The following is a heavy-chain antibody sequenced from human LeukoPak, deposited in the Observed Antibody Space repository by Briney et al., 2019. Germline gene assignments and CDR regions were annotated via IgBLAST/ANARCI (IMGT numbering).Heavy chain of an antibody. Sequence: GGSLRLSCAASGFTFSDYYMSWIRQAPGKGLEWVSYISSSGSTIYYADSVKGRFTISRDNAKNSPYLQMNSLRAEDTAVYYCAAADRYSYGHFDYWGQGTLVTVSS. CDR3: AAADRYSYGHFDY. D-gene: IGHD5-18*01. V-gene: IGHV3-11*01. CDR2: ISSSGSTI. CDR1: GFTFSDYY. J-gene: IGHJ4*02.